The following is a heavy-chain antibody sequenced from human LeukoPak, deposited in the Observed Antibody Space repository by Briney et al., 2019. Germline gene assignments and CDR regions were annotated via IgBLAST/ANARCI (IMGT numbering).Heavy chain of an antibody. Sequence: SVKVSCKASGGTFSSYTISWVRQAPGQGLEWMGGIIPLFGTPDYAQKFQDRLTITADKSTSTAYMELTSLRSEDTAVYYCASATLRCSGGSCYEMDVWGKGTTVTVSS. CDR3: ASATLRCSGGSCYEMDV. J-gene: IGHJ6*04. CDR1: GGTFSSYT. CDR2: IIPLFGTP. V-gene: IGHV1-69*06. D-gene: IGHD2-15*01.